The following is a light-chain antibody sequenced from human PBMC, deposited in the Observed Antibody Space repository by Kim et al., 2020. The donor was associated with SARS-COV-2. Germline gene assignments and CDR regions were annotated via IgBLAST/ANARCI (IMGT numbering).Light chain of an antibody. CDR1: DIGGKT. V-gene: IGLV3-21*04. CDR2: YDS. Sequence: SYELTQPPSVSVAPGKTARITCGGNDIGGKTVHWYQQKPGQAPVLVIYYDSDRPSGIPERFSGSNSGNTATLTISRVEAGDEADYYCQVWDSSSDHWVFG. CDR3: QVWDSSSDHWV. J-gene: IGLJ3*02.